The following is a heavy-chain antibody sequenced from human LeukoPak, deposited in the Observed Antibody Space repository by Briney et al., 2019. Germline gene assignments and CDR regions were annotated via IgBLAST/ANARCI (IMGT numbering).Heavy chain of an antibody. CDR2: IWYDGSNK. D-gene: IGHD5-12*01. J-gene: IGHJ6*04. Sequence: GGSLRLSCAASGFTFSSYGMHWVRQAPGKGLEWVAVIWYDGSNKYYADSVKGRFTISRDNSKNTLYLQMNSLRAEVTAVYYCARVRAGWWLQANVRYYYGMDVWGKGTTVTVSS. V-gene: IGHV3-33*01. CDR1: GFTFSSYG. CDR3: ARVRAGWWLQANVRYYYGMDV.